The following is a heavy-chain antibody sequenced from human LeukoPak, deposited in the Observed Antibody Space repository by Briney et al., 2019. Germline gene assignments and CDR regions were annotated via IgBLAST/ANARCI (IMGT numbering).Heavy chain of an antibody. V-gene: IGHV3-30*02. CDR3: AKDDRGVYSSSWYGIDY. Sequence: GGSLRLSCEASGLTFNKYWMTWVRQAPGKGLEWVAFIRYDGSNKYYADSVKGRFTISRDNSKNTLYLQMNSLRAEDTAVYYCAKDDRGVYSSSWYGIDYWGQGTLVTVSS. D-gene: IGHD6-13*01. J-gene: IGHJ4*02. CDR2: IRYDGSNK. CDR1: GLTFNKYW.